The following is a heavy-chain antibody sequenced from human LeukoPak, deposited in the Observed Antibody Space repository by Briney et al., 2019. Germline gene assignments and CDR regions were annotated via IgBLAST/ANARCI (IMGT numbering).Heavy chain of an antibody. Sequence: ASVKVSCKASGYTFTGYYMHWVRQAPGQGLEWMGWINPNSGGTNYAQKFQGRVTMTRDTSISTAYMSRLRSDDTAVYYCARDPQDIAVVPAAMWYYYYGMDVWGQGTTVPVSS. CDR3: ARDPQDIAVVPAAMWYYYYGMDV. CDR1: GYTFTGYY. V-gene: IGHV1-2*02. CDR2: INPNSGGT. J-gene: IGHJ6*02. D-gene: IGHD2-2*01.